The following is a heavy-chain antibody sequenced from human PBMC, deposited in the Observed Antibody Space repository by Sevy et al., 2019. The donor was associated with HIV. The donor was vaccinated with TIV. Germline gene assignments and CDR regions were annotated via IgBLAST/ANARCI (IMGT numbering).Heavy chain of an antibody. CDR1: GFTFSSYG. CDR3: AKVRHYDSSGRRAGFDY. Sequence: GGSLRLSCAASGFTFSSYGMHWVRQAPGKGLEWVAVISYDGSNKYYEDSVKGRFTISRDNSKNTLYLQMNSLRAEDTAVYYCAKVRHYDSSGRRAGFDYWGQGTLVTVSS. J-gene: IGHJ4*02. D-gene: IGHD3-22*01. V-gene: IGHV3-30*18. CDR2: ISYDGSNK.